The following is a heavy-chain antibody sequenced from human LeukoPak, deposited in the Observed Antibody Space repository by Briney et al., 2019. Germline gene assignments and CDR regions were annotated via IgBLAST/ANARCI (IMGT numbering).Heavy chain of an antibody. CDR3: ARDDGYSGSNGMDV. Sequence: GGSLRLSCAASGFTFSSYGMNWVRQAPGKGLEWVSSISSSSSYIYYADSVKGRFTISRDSAQNSLYLQMNSLRAEDTAVYYCARDDGYSGSNGMDVWGQGTTVTVSS. D-gene: IGHD5-12*01. V-gene: IGHV3-21*01. CDR2: ISSSSSYI. J-gene: IGHJ6*02. CDR1: GFTFSSYG.